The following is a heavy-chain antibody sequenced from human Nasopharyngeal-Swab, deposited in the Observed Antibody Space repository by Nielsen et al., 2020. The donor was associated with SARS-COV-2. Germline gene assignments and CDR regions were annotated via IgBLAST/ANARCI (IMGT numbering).Heavy chain of an antibody. CDR2: ISSSSSYI. Sequence: GGSLRLSCAASGFTFSSYSMNWVRQAPGKGLEWVSSISSSSSYIYYADSVKGRFTISRDNAKNSLYLQMNSLRAEDTAVYYCARDWAPDIVVVVAATGGIYYYYGMDVWGQGTTVTVSS. V-gene: IGHV3-21*01. CDR1: GFTFSSYS. CDR3: ARDWAPDIVVVVAATGGIYYYYGMDV. D-gene: IGHD2-15*01. J-gene: IGHJ6*02.